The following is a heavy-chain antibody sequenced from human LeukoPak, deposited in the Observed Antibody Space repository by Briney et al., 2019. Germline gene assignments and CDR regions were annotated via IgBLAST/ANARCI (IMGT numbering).Heavy chain of an antibody. V-gene: IGHV1-2*04. CDR1: GHTFSGYY. J-gene: IGHJ4*02. Sequence: ASVKVSCKASGHTFSGYYMHWVRQAPGQGLEWMGWINPNSGGTNYAQKFQGWVTMTRDTSISTAYMELSRLRSDDTAVYYCARGRIVVVPAATPAYYFDYWGQGTLVTVSS. D-gene: IGHD2-2*01. CDR3: ARGRIVVVPAATPAYYFDY. CDR2: INPNSGGT.